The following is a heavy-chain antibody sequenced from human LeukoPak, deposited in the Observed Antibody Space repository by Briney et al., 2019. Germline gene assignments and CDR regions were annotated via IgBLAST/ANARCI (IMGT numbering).Heavy chain of an antibody. CDR2: IIPIFGTA. CDR3: ARVRDIYSSSPMSYYYYYMDV. V-gene: IGHV1-69*13. J-gene: IGHJ6*03. D-gene: IGHD6-13*01. Sequence: SVKVSCKASGGTFSSYAISWVRQAPGQGLEWMGGIIPIFGTANYAQKFQGRVTITADESTSTAYMELSSLRSEDTAVYYCARVRDIYSSSPMSYYYYYMDVWGKGTTVTISS. CDR1: GGTFSSYA.